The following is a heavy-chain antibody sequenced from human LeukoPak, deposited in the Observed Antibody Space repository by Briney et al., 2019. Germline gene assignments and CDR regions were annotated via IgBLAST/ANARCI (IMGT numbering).Heavy chain of an antibody. CDR1: GFSLSNYG. CDR3: ARDHRPEIQYYYMDV. Sequence: GGSLRLSCAASGFSLSNYGMHWVRQAPGKGLEWVAALLYDGNTKHYADSVKGRFTISRDISKNTFYLQMNSLTAEDTAVYYCARDHRPEIQYYYMDVWGTGTTVAVSS. CDR2: LLYDGNTK. V-gene: IGHV3-33*01. D-gene: IGHD1-14*01. J-gene: IGHJ6*03.